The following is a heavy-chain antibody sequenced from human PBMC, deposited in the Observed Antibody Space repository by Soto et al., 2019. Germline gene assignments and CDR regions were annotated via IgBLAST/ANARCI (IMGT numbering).Heavy chain of an antibody. CDR3: ARALGYCSGGSCWGFYP. CDR1: GYTFTSYG. J-gene: IGHJ5*02. Sequence: QVQLVQSGAEVKHPGASVKVSCKASGYTFTSYGISWVRQAPGQGLEWMGWISAYNGNTNYAQKLQGRVTMTTDTSTSTAYTELRSLRSDDTAVYYCARALGYCSGGSCWGFYPWGQGTLVTVSS. CDR2: ISAYNGNT. V-gene: IGHV1-18*01. D-gene: IGHD2-15*01.